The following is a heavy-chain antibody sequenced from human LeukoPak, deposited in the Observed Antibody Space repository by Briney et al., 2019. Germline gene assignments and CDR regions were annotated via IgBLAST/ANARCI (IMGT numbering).Heavy chain of an antibody. V-gene: IGHV3-21*01. Sequence: GGSLRLSCAASGFTFSSYSMNWVRQAPGKGLEWVSSISSSSSYIYYADSVKGRFTISRDNAKNSLYLQMNSLRVEDTAVYYCVRDRGRIAAAGSFDYWGQGTLVTVSS. D-gene: IGHD6-13*01. CDR3: VRDRGRIAAAGSFDY. J-gene: IGHJ4*02. CDR1: GFTFSSYS. CDR2: ISSSSSYI.